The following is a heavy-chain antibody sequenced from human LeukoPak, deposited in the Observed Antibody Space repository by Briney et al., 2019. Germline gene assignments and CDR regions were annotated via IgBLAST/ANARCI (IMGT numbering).Heavy chain of an antibody. J-gene: IGHJ5*02. CDR1: GYSFTSYW. Sequence: GESLKISCKGSGYSFTSYWIGWVRQMPGKGLEWMGIIYPGDSDTRYSPSFQGQVTISADKSISTAYLQWSSLKASDTAMYYCARRRREYNWHDGLWFDPWGQGTLVTVSS. CDR2: IYPGDSDT. V-gene: IGHV5-51*01. CDR3: ARRRREYNWHDGLWFDP. D-gene: IGHD1-1*01.